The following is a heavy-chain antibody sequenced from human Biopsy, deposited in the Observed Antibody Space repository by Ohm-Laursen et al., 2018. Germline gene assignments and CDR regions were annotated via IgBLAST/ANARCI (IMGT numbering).Heavy chain of an antibody. J-gene: IGHJ2*01. CDR2: ISYDGSGE. CDR1: GFTFTSYA. Sequence: SLRLSCAASGFTFTSYAMHGVRQAPGKGLEWVAVISYDGSGEYYADSLQGRFIISRDNPKNTVDLQMNSLRAEDTAVYFCARDGKRWDYSTYFYWHFDLWGRGTLVTVSS. CDR3: ARDGKRWDYSTYFYWHFDL. D-gene: IGHD4-11*01. V-gene: IGHV3-30*03.